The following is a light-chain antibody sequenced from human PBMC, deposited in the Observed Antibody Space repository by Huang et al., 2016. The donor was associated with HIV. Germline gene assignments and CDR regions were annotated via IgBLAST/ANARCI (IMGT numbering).Light chain of an antibody. CDR3: MQATHWPRT. Sequence: DVVMTQSPLSLPVTLGQPAPISCRSSQSLVYIEGNTYLSWFQQRQGQYPMRLIYKVSHRDSGVPDRFSGSGSVTDFTLTISRVEAEDVGVYYCMQATHWPRTFGQGTKVEIK. J-gene: IGKJ1*01. V-gene: IGKV2-30*01. CDR1: QSLVYIEGNTY. CDR2: KVS.